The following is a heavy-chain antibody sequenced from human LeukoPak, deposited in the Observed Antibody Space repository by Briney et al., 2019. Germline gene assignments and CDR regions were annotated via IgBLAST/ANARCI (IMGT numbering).Heavy chain of an antibody. CDR1: GYSFTSYW. CDR2: IYPGDSDT. V-gene: IGHV5-51*01. D-gene: IGHD2-15*01. CDR3: TRPEGYCSGGSCYSGGMDV. J-gene: IGHJ6*02. Sequence: GESLKISCKGSGYSFTSYWIGWVRQMPGKGLEWMGIIYPGDSDTRYSPSFQGQVTISADKSISTAYLQWSSLKASDTAMYYCTRPEGYCSGGSCYSGGMDVWGQGTTVTVSS.